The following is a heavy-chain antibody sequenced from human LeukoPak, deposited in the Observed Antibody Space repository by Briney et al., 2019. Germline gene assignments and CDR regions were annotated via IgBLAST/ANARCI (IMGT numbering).Heavy chain of an antibody. V-gene: IGHV3-23*01. D-gene: IGHD1-26*01. CDR2: ISGSGGST. CDR3: ARAPLVGARGAFDI. J-gene: IGHJ3*02. CDR1: GFTFSSCA. Sequence: PGGSLRLSCAASGFTFSSCAMSWVRQAPGKGLEWVSAISGSGGSTYYADSVKGRFTISSDNSKNTLYLQMGSLRAEDMAVYYCARAPLVGARGAFDIWGQGTMVTVSS.